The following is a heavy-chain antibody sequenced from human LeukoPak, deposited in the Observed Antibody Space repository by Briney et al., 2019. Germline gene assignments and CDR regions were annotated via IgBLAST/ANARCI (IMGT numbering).Heavy chain of an antibody. J-gene: IGHJ4*02. CDR2: IYPGDSDT. CDR1: GYSFTSYW. CDR3: ARSPPTSSTSCYFNY. Sequence: GESLKISCKGSGYSFTSYWIGWVRQMPGKGLEWMGIIYPGDSDTRYSPSFQGQVTISADKSISTAYLQWSSLKASDTPMYYCARSPPTSSTSCYFNYWGQGTLVTVSS. D-gene: IGHD2-2*01. V-gene: IGHV5-51*01.